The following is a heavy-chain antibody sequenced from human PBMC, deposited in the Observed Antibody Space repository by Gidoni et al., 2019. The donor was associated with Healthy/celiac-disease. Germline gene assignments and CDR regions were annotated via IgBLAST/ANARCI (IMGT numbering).Heavy chain of an antibody. CDR1: GFTFDDYA. J-gene: IGHJ3*02. Sequence: EVQLVDSGGGSVHPGKCLRLPCDTSGFTFDDYAMHWVRHAPGKGLEWVSVISWNSGSIGNADSVKGRFTISRDNAKNSLYLQMNSLRAEDTALYYCAKVGIAAAGNEDAFDIWGQGTMVTVSS. D-gene: IGHD6-13*01. CDR3: AKVGIAAAGNEDAFDI. CDR2: ISWNSGSI. V-gene: IGHV3-9*01.